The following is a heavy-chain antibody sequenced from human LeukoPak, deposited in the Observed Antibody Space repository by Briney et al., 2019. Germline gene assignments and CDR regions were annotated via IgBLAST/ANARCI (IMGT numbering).Heavy chain of an antibody. Sequence: GGTLRLSCAASGFTFSKHGMNWVRQAPGKGLEWVSGISPSGDITYYADSVKGRFTISRDNSKNTLYLEVISLTAEDTAVYYCAKDPLYSSGWYGVDYWGQGTLVTVSS. D-gene: IGHD6-19*01. V-gene: IGHV3-23*01. CDR3: AKDPLYSSGWYGVDY. CDR2: ISPSGDIT. CDR1: GFTFSKHG. J-gene: IGHJ4*02.